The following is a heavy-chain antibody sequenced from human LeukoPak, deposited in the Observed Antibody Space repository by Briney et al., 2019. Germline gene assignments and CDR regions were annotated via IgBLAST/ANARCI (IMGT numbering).Heavy chain of an antibody. Sequence: GGSLRLSCAASGFTFRSFWMNWVRQAPGKGLEWVANIKQDGSEKYYVDSVKGRFTISRDNAKSSLYLQMNSLGAEDTAVYYCARGRSYYYHYFDYWGQGTLVTVSS. V-gene: IGHV3-7*05. D-gene: IGHD1-26*01. J-gene: IGHJ4*02. CDR3: ARGRSYYYHYFDY. CDR1: GFTFRSFW. CDR2: IKQDGSEK.